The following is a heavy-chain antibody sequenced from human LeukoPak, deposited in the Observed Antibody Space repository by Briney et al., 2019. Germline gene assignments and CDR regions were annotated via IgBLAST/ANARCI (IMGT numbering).Heavy chain of an antibody. Sequence: PGESLRLSCAASGLSISNSWMSWFRLAPGKGPEWVANIKQDGSEKYHVDSVKGRFTVSRDNANNLLYLQMNSLRVEDTAVYYCARGQGLTGYFDYWGQGTLVTVSS. V-gene: IGHV3-7*03. CDR3: ARGQGLTGYFDY. D-gene: IGHD3-9*01. CDR1: GLSISNSW. CDR2: IKQDGSEK. J-gene: IGHJ4*02.